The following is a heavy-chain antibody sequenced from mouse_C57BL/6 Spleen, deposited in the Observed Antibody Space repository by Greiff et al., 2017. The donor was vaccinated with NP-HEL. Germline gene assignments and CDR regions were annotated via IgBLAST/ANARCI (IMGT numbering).Heavy chain of an antibody. CDR2: INPSSGYT. J-gene: IGHJ2*01. Sequence: QVQLQQSGAELAKPGASVKLSCKASGYTFTSYWMHWVKQRPGQGLEWIGYINPSSGYTKYNQKFKDKATLTADKSSSTAYMQLSSLTYEDSAVYYCARWDYSNPYYFDYWGQGTTLTVSS. D-gene: IGHD2-5*01. V-gene: IGHV1-7*01. CDR3: ARWDYSNPYYFDY. CDR1: GYTFTSYW.